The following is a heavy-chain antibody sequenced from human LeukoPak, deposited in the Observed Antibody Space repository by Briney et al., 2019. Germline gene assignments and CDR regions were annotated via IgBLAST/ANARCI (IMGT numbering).Heavy chain of an antibody. CDR1: GGSFSSYC. D-gene: IGHD3-22*01. Sequence: PSETLSLTCADHGGSFSSYCWSWIRQPPGKGLEWIGQINHGESTSDYPSLKSRVTISVDTSKNQFSLKLRSVTAADTAVYYCARGANYYDSSGYSATFDYWGQGTLVTVSS. J-gene: IGHJ4*02. CDR2: INHGEST. CDR3: ARGANYYDSSGYSATFDY. V-gene: IGHV4-34*01.